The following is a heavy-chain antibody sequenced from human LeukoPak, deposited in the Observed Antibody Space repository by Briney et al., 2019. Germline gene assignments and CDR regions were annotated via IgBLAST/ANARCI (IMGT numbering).Heavy chain of an antibody. CDR1: GFTFSRYW. J-gene: IGHJ5*02. D-gene: IGHD5-18*01. Sequence: PGGSLRLSCAASGFTFSRYWLSWVRQAPGKGLEWVANIKQDGSEKYYVDSVKGRFTISRDNAKNSLYLQMNSLRAEDTAVYYCARDSGPGYSYGGGYWFDPWGQRTLVTVSS. CDR2: IKQDGSEK. CDR3: ARDSGPGYSYGGGYWFDP. V-gene: IGHV3-7*03.